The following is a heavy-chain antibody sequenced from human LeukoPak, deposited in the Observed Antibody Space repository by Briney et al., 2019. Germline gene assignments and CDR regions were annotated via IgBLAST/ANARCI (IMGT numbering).Heavy chain of an antibody. D-gene: IGHD6-13*01. CDR3: ARDLGSSSWYRTKKKFDY. Sequence: GGSLRLSCAASGFTFSSYWMSWVRQAPGKGLVWVSRINSDGSSTSYADSVKGRFTISRDNAKNTLYLQMNSLRAEDTAVYYCARDLGSSSWYRTKKKFDYWGQGTLVTVSS. J-gene: IGHJ4*02. V-gene: IGHV3-74*01. CDR2: INSDGSST. CDR1: GFTFSSYW.